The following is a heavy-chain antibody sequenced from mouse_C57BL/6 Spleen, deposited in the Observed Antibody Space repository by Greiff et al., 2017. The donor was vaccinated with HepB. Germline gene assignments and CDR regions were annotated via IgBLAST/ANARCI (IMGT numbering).Heavy chain of an antibody. J-gene: IGHJ1*03. Sequence: EVQLQQSGPELVKPGASVKISCKASGYTFTDYYMNWVKQSHGKSLEWIGDINPNNGGTSYNQKFKGKATLTVDKSSSTAYMERRSLTSEDSAVYYCARGIYFGYFDVWGTGTTVTVSS. D-gene: IGHD2-1*01. CDR3: ARGIYFGYFDV. CDR2: INPNNGGT. CDR1: GYTFTDYY. V-gene: IGHV1-26*01.